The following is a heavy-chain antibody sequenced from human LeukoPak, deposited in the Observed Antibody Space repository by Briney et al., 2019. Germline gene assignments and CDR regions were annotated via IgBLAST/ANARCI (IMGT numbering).Heavy chain of an antibody. Sequence: GGSLRLSCVVSGFTFSSYGMHWVRQAPGKGLEWVAVIWYDGSNKYYADSVKGRFTISRDNSKNTLYLQMNSLRAEDTAVYYCARDRVTSTLDYWGQGTLVTVSS. D-gene: IGHD5-18*01. J-gene: IGHJ4*02. V-gene: IGHV3-33*08. CDR3: ARDRVTSTLDY. CDR1: GFTFSSYG. CDR2: IWYDGSNK.